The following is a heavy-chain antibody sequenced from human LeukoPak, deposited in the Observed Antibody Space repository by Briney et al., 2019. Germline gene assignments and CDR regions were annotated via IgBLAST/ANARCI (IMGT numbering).Heavy chain of an antibody. CDR1: GFTFSSYW. J-gene: IGHJ4*02. D-gene: IGHD3-9*01. CDR3: ARDSWYDILTGYYYYFDY. Sequence: PGGSLRLSCAASGFTFSSYWMSWVRQAPGKGLEWVANIKQDGSEKYYVDSVKGRFTISRDNAKNSLYLQMNSLRAEDTAVYYCARDSWYDILTGYYYYFDYWGQGTLVTVSS. CDR2: IKQDGSEK. V-gene: IGHV3-7*01.